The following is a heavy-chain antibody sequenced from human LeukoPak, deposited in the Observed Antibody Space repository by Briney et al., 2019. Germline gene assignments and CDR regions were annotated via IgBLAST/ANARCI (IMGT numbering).Heavy chain of an antibody. CDR2: IYQSGAT. V-gene: IGHV4-39*07. Sequence: SETLSLTCSVSGGSIVETTYFWGWIRQPPGKGPEWIGTIYQSGATHDNPSLKSRVTISIDKSKNQLSLRLMSVTVADTAVYYCARSVYYGSGSYFDYYYYMDVWGKGTTVTVSS. CDR3: ARSVYYGSGSYFDYYYYMDV. CDR1: GGSIVETTYF. J-gene: IGHJ6*03. D-gene: IGHD3-10*01.